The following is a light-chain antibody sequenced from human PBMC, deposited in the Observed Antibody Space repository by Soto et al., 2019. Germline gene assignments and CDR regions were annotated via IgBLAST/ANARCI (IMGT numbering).Light chain of an antibody. J-gene: IGKJ2*01. CDR3: HQHTTWPRT. CDR1: QSISNN. V-gene: IGKV3-15*01. CDR2: DAS. Sequence: EIVMTQSPATLSVSPGERATLSCRDSQSISNNLAWYQQKPGQAPKLLIYDASTRATGIPDRFPASWSGTEFTLTISSLQSEDFALYYCHQHTTWPRTFGQGTKLEIK.